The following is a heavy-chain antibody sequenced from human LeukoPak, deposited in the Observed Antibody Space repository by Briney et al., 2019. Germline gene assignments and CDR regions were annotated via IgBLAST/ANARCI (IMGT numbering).Heavy chain of an antibody. J-gene: IGHJ4*02. D-gene: IGHD3-10*01. CDR2: IKSKTDGGTT. V-gene: IGHV3-15*01. Sequence: GGSVRLSCAASGFTFSDAWISWVRQAPGQGLEWVGRIKSKTDGGTTDYAAPVKGRFTISRDDSKNTLYLQMNSLKTEDTAVYYCTTEEFTVPPFDYWGQGTLVTVSS. CDR3: TTEEFTVPPFDY. CDR1: GFTFSDAW.